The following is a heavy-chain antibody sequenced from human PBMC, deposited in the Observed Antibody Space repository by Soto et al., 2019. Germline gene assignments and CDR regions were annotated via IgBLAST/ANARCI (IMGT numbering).Heavy chain of an antibody. J-gene: IGHJ4*02. Sequence: ASVKVSCKASGYTFTSYGISWGRQAPGQGLEWMGWISAYNGNTNYAQKLQGRVTMTTDTSTSTAYMELRSLRSDDTAVYYCARINSSGYYSVEGYFDYWGQGTLVPVSS. CDR3: ARINSSGYYSVEGYFDY. D-gene: IGHD3-22*01. V-gene: IGHV1-18*01. CDR2: ISAYNGNT. CDR1: GYTFTSYG.